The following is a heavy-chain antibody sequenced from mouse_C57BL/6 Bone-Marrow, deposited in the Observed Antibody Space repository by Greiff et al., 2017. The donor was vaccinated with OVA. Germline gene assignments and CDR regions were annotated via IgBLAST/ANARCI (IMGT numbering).Heavy chain of an antibody. CDR1: GYTFTSYW. J-gene: IGHJ2*01. V-gene: IGHV1-7*01. D-gene: IGHD2-3*01. CDR2: INPSSGYT. Sequence: VQLQQSGAELAKPGALVKLSCKASGYTFTSYWLHWVKQRPGQGLEWIGYINPSSGYTKYNQKFKDTATLTADKSSSTAYMQLSSLTYEDSAVYYCARGWDGDYWGQGTTLTVSS. CDR3: ARGWDGDY.